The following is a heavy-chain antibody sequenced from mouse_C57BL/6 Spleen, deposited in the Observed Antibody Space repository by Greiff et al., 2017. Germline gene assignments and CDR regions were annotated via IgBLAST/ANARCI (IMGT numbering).Heavy chain of an antibody. D-gene: IGHD1-1*01. V-gene: IGHV1-53*01. CDR3: AYTTVVSPCDY. Sequence: VQLQQPGTDLVKPGASVKLSCKASGYTFTSYWMHWVKQRPGQGLEWIGNINPSDGGTNYNEKFTSKATLTVDKSSSTAYRQLSSLTSEESAVDYCAYTTVVSPCDYWGQGTTLTVSS. J-gene: IGHJ2*01. CDR1: GYTFTSYW. CDR2: INPSDGGT.